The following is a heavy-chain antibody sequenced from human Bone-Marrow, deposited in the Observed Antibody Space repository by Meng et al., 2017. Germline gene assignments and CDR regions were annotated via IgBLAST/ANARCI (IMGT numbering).Heavy chain of an antibody. CDR3: PGGGSRYCTTGVCCTFDN. J-gene: IGHJ4*01. V-gene: IGHV1-69*13. CDR2: IIPIFGTA. Sequence: SVKVSCKASGYTFTGYYMHWVRQAPGQGLEWMGGIIPIFGTANYAQKFQGRVTIAADESPSTAYMGLGSLRSEDTAVYYCPGGGSRYCTTGVCCTFDNWGQGNHGHVSS. CDR1: GYTFTGYY. D-gene: IGHD2-8*01.